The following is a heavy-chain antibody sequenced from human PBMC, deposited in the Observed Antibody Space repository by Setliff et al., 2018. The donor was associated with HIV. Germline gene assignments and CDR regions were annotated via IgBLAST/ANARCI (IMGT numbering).Heavy chain of an antibody. CDR1: GYTFTTYA. V-gene: IGHV1-3*01. CDR3: ARDNGYYYMDV. J-gene: IGHJ6*03. Sequence: ASVKVSCKASGYTFTTYAMHWVRQAPGQRLEWMGWINGGNGNTEYSQKFQGRVTITRDTSASTAYMDLSGLRSEDTAVYYCARDNGYYYMDVWGKGTTVTVSS. CDR2: INGGNGNT.